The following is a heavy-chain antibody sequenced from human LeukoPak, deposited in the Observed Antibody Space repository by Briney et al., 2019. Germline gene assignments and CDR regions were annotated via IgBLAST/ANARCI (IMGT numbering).Heavy chain of an antibody. CDR1: GGTFSSYA. Sequence: SVKVSCKASGGTFSSYAISWVRQAPGQGVEWMGGIIPIFGTANYAQKFQGRVTITAEESTSTDYMELSSRRAEDTAVYYCAIPLDVDTAMVRLDYWGQGTLVTVSS. D-gene: IGHD5-18*01. J-gene: IGHJ4*02. CDR2: IIPIFGTA. V-gene: IGHV1-69*13. CDR3: AIPLDVDTAMVRLDY.